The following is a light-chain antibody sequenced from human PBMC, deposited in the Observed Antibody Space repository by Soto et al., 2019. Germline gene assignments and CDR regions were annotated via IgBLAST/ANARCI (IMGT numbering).Light chain of an antibody. J-gene: IGKJ1*01. CDR3: QQYYSFPQT. CDR1: QSISSW. V-gene: IGKV1-5*03. Sequence: DIQMTQSPSTLSASVGDRVTITCRASQSISSWLAWYQQKPGKAPKLLIYKASSLESGVPSRFSGSGSGTDFTLTISCLQSEDFATYYCQQYYSFPQTFGQGTKVDI. CDR2: KAS.